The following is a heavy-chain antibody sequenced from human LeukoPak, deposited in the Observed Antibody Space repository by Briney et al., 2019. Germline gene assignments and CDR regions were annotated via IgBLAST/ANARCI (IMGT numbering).Heavy chain of an antibody. CDR1: SYTFTS. CDR3: ARSGRSHLGTADY. CDR2: ISTHYGNT. V-gene: IGHV1-18*01. J-gene: IGHJ4*02. D-gene: IGHD7-27*01. Sequence: ASVKVSCKSSSYTFTSISWVRQAPGQGLEWMGWISTHYGNTNYAQTLQGRVTMTTETSTTTAYMELRSLRSDDTAVYYCARSGRSHLGTADYWGQGTLVTVSS.